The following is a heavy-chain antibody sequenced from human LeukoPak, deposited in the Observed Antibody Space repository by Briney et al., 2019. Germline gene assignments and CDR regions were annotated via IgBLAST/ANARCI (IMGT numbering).Heavy chain of an antibody. CDR2: INHGGST. J-gene: IGHJ4*02. Sequence: PSETLSLTCAVDGGSFSGYYWCCIRQPPGKRLEWFGVINHGGSTNYNPSLKGRVTLSIDTSKNQFSLKLSSVTAADTAVYYCARGARYCSGGSCYGAPIRYWGQGTLVTVSS. CDR3: ARGARYCSGGSCYGAPIRY. CDR1: GGSFSGYY. D-gene: IGHD2-15*01. V-gene: IGHV4-34*01.